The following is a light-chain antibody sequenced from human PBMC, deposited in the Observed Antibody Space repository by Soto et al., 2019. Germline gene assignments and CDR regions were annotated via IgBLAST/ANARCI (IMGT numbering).Light chain of an antibody. CDR3: SSYTSSSTRF. CDR1: SSDVGGYNY. J-gene: IGLJ1*01. CDR2: EVS. V-gene: IGLV2-14*01. Sequence: QSALTQPASVSGSPGQSITISCTGTSSDVGGYNYVSWYQQHPGKAPKLVIYEVSNRPSGVSNRFSGSKSGNTASLTISGLQAEDEADYYCSSYTSSSTRFFGTGTKLTVL.